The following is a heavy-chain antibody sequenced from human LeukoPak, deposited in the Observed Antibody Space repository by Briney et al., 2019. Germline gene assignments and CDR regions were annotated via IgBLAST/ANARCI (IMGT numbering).Heavy chain of an antibody. CDR2: ISGSGRGT. CDR1: GFPFSSHA. D-gene: IGHD3-10*01. CDR3: AKRVDGSGSPFVGAFDI. Sequence: GGALRLSCATPGFPFSSHAMSWVHQAPGWGVEWVSAISGSGRGTYYAASVKGRFTISRDHSKNTLYLQMNSLRAEDTAVYYCAKRVDGSGSPFVGAFDIWGQGTMVTVSS. J-gene: IGHJ3*02. V-gene: IGHV3-23*01.